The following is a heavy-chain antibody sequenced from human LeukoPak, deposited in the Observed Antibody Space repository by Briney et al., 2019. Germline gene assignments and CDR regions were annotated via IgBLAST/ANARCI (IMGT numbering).Heavy chain of an antibody. CDR2: ISSSSTI. J-gene: IGHJ4*02. Sequence: HPGGSLRLSCAASGFTFSSYSMNWVRQAPGKGLEWVSYISSSSTIYYADSVKGRFTISRDNAKNSLYLQMNSLRAEDTAVYYCAGRGLDTAYWGQGTLVTVSS. V-gene: IGHV3-48*01. CDR1: GFTFSSYS. D-gene: IGHD5-18*01. CDR3: AGRGLDTAY.